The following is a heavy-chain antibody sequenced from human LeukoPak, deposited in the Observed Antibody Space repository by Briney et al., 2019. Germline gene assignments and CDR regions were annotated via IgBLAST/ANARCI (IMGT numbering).Heavy chain of an antibody. J-gene: IGHJ6*03. CDR3: ARDQPLTVSTWGYFYYYMDV. Sequence: GGSLRLSCAASGFSFSSYWMSWVRQAPGKGLEWVANIKQDGVDKYYVDSVKGRFTISRDNAKNSLYLQMNSLRAEDTAVYFCARDQPLTVSTWGYFYYYMDVWGRGTTVTVSS. CDR2: IKQDGVDK. V-gene: IGHV3-7*01. D-gene: IGHD4-17*01. CDR1: GFSFSSYW.